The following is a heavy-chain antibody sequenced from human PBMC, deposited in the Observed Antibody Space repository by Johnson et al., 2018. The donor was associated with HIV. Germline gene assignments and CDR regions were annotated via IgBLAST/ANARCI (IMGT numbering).Heavy chain of an antibody. Sequence: QVQLVESGGGVVQPGRSLRLSCAASGFTFSSYAMHWVRQAPGKGLEWVAVISYDGSINYYADSVKGRFTISRDNSKNTLYLQMNSQRAEDTAVYYCARDRCSSTSCIDAFDIWGQGTMVTVSS. J-gene: IGHJ3*02. CDR1: GFTFSSYA. CDR2: ISYDGSIN. CDR3: ARDRCSSTSCIDAFDI. D-gene: IGHD2-2*01. V-gene: IGHV3-30*04.